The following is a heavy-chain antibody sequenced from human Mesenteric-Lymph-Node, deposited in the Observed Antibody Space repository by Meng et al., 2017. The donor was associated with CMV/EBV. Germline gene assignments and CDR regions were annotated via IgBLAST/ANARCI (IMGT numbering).Heavy chain of an antibody. Sequence: GESLKISCAASGFTFSSSWMHWVCQAPEKGLEWVADIKCDGSEKYYVDSVKGRLTISRDNAKNSLYLQVNSLRAEDTGVYYCARELSSADYYFDYWGQGTQVTVSS. CDR3: ARELSSADYYFDY. V-gene: IGHV3-52*01. CDR1: GFTFSSSW. D-gene: IGHD2-2*01. J-gene: IGHJ4*02. CDR2: IKCDGSEK.